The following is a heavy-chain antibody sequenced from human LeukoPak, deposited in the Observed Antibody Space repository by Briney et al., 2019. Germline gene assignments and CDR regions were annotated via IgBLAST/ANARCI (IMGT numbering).Heavy chain of an antibody. V-gene: IGHV3-66*01. Sequence: GGSLRLSCAASGFTFSHYNMNWVRQAPGKGLEWVSFIYTTGNTAYADSVKDRFIISRDNSKNTLYLQMNSLRAEDTAVYYCARGLVDTAIDNWGQGALVTVSS. CDR2: IYTTGNT. D-gene: IGHD5-18*01. CDR1: GFTFSHYN. J-gene: IGHJ4*02. CDR3: ARGLVDTAIDN.